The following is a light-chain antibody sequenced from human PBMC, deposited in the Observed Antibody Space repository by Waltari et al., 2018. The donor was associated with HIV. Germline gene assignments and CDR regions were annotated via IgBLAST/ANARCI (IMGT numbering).Light chain of an antibody. Sequence: EIVMTQYPATLSVSTGERATLSCRASQSVSSNLAWYQQKPGQAPRLLIYGASTRATGIPARFSGSGSGTEFTLTISSLQSEDFAVYYCQQYNNWPRTFGQGTKLEIK. CDR2: GAS. CDR3: QQYNNWPRT. J-gene: IGKJ2*01. CDR1: QSVSSN. V-gene: IGKV3-15*01.